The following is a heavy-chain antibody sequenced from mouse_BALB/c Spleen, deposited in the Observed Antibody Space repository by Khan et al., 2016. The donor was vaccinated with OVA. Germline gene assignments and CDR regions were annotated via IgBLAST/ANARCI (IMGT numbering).Heavy chain of an antibody. V-gene: IGHV1-7*01. CDR1: GYTFINYW. J-gene: IGHJ2*01. CDR2: INPSTGYT. Sequence: VQLVESGAELAKPGASVKMSCTASGYTFINYWILWVKQRPGQGLEWIGYINPSTGYTEYNQNFKDKATLTADKSSSPAYMQLSSLTSEDSAVDYCARWGRRWDFDYWGQGTTLTVSS. D-gene: IGHD1-1*02. CDR3: ARWGRRWDFDY.